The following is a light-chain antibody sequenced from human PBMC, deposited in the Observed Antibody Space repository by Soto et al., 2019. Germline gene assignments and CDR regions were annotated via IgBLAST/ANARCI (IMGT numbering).Light chain of an antibody. CDR3: QQRSNWPPVIT. V-gene: IGKV3-11*01. CDR2: DAS. CDR1: QSVSRY. J-gene: IGKJ5*01. Sequence: EIVLTQSPATLSLSPGERATLSCRASQSVSRYLAWYQQKPGQAPRLLIYDASNRATGIPARFSGSGSGTEFTLTISSLQSEDFAVYSCQQRSNWPPVITFGQGTRLEIK.